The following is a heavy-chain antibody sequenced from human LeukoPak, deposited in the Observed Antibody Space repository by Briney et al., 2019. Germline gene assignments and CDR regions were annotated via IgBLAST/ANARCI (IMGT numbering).Heavy chain of an antibody. CDR3: ARRLGRYYYGSGSSYNWFDP. Sequence: GSLRLSCAASGFTFSSYAMSWVRQPPGKGLEWIGEINHSGSTNYNPSLKSRVTISVDTSKNQFSLKLSSVTAADTAVYYCARRLGRYYYGSGSSYNWFDPWGQGTLVTVSS. J-gene: IGHJ5*02. D-gene: IGHD3-10*01. CDR2: INHSGST. V-gene: IGHV4-34*01. CDR1: GFTFSSYA.